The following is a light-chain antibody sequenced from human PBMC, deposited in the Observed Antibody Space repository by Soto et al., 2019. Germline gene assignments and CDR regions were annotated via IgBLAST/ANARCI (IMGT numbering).Light chain of an antibody. CDR2: EVS. J-gene: IGLJ1*01. V-gene: IGLV2-23*02. CDR1: SSDVGSYNL. CDR3: CSYAGSSTFV. Sequence: QSALTQPASVSGSPVQSITISCTGTSSDVGSYNLVSWYQQHPGKAPKLMIYEVSKRPSGVSKRFSGSKSGNTASLTISGLQAEDEADYYCCSYAGSSTFVFGTGTKVTVL.